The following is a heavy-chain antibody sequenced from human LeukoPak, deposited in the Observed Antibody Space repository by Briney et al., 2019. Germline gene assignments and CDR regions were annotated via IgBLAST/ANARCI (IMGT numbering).Heavy chain of an antibody. J-gene: IGHJ6*03. V-gene: IGHV5-51*01. D-gene: IGHD2-2*02. Sequence: GESLQISCKGSGYSFTSYWIGWVRQMPGKGLEWMGIIYPGDSDTRYSPSFQGQVTISADKSISTAYLQWSSLKASDTAMYYCARQFVVVPAAIMTGYYYMDVWGKGTTVTVSS. CDR1: GYSFTSYW. CDR2: IYPGDSDT. CDR3: ARQFVVVPAAIMTGYYYMDV.